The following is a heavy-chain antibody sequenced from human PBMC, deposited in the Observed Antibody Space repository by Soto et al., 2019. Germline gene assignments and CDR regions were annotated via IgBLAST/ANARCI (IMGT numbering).Heavy chain of an antibody. J-gene: IGHJ4*02. V-gene: IGHV1-2*04. CDR2: INPNSGGT. CDR3: ARVDIAMVIWGIFDY. CDR1: GYTFTGYY. Sequence: ASVKVSCKASGYTFTGYYMHWVRQAPGQGLEWMGWINPNSGGTNYAQKFQGWVTMTRDTSISTAYMELSRLRSDDTAVYYCARVDIAMVIWGIFDYWGQGTLVTVSS. D-gene: IGHD5-18*01.